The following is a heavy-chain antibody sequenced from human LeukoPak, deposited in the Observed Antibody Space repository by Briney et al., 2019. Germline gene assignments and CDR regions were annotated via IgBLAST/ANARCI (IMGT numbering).Heavy chain of an antibody. Sequence: GGSLRLSCAASGFTFSSYWMHWVRQAPGKGLVWVSRINTDGSSTSYADSVKGRFTISRDNAKNTLYLQMNSLRAEDTAVYYCARDLGVVVPAAIPWFDPWGQGTLVTVSS. CDR3: ARDLGVVVPAAIPWFDP. CDR1: GFTFSSYW. J-gene: IGHJ5*02. D-gene: IGHD2-2*01. CDR2: INTDGSST. V-gene: IGHV3-74*01.